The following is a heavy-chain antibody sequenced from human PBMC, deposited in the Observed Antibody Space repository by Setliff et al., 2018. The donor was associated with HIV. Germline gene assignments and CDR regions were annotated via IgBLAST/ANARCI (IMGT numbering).Heavy chain of an antibody. CDR3: ATQGLTVPIPGGYFQQ. Sequence: SETLSLTCGISDYSITSGYYWGWIRQPPGKGLEWIGSIYRSGSTYDNPSLKSRVTISFDTSKNQFSLILTSVTAADTAVYYCATQGLTVPIPGGYFQQWGPGILVTVSS. CDR1: DYSITSGYY. J-gene: IGHJ1*01. V-gene: IGHV4-38-2*01. D-gene: IGHD2-21*02. CDR2: IYRSGST.